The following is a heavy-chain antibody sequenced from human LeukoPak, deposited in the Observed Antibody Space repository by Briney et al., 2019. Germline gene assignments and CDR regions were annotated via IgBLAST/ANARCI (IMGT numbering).Heavy chain of an antibody. Sequence: SVKVSCKAAGYTFVSHGISWVRLAPGQGLEWMGGIIPIFGTANYAQKFQGRVTITTDESTSTAYMELSSLRSEDTAVYYCASRYCSSTSCYTSPFDYWGQGTLVTVSS. V-gene: IGHV1-69*05. CDR2: IIPIFGTA. D-gene: IGHD2-2*02. J-gene: IGHJ4*02. CDR1: GYTFVSHG. CDR3: ASRYCSSTSCYTSPFDY.